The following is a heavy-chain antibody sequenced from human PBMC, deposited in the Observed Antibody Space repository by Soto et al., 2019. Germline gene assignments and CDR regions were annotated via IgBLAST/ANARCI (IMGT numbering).Heavy chain of an antibody. CDR3: AKVRSTVNYFDY. V-gene: IGHV3-30*18. J-gene: IGHJ4*02. D-gene: IGHD4-17*01. CDR1: GFTFSSYG. CDR2: ISYDGSNK. Sequence: GSLRLSCAASGFTFSSYGMHWVRQAPGKGLEWVAVISYDGSNKYYADSVKGRFTISRDNSKNTLYLQMNSLRAEDTAVYYCAKVRSTVNYFDYWGQGTLVTVSS.